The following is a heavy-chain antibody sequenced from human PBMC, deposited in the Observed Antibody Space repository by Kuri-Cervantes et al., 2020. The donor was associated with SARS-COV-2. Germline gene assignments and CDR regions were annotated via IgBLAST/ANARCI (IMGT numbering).Heavy chain of an antibody. CDR3: ATVRGGGAYYDFCSGYHNGAPFDY. CDR2: FDPEDGET. Sequence: ASVKVSCKVSGYTLTELSMHWVRQAPGKGLEWMGGFDPEDGETIYAQKFQGRVTMTEDTSTDTAYMELSSLRSEDTAVYYCATVRGGGAYYDFCSGYHNGAPFDYWGQGTLVTVSS. D-gene: IGHD3-3*01. CDR1: GYTLTELS. V-gene: IGHV1-24*01. J-gene: IGHJ4*02.